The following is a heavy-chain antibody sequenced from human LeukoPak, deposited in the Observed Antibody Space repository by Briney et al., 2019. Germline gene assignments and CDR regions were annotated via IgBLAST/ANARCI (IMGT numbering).Heavy chain of an antibody. CDR2: PIPLFGTP. J-gene: IGHJ3*02. D-gene: IGHD5-24*01. Sequence: SVKVSCKASGGTFNNYAINWVRQAPGQGLEWVGRPIPLFGTPNYAQKFQGKVTITADESTSTFYMDLSGLRSEDTAVYYCAHATQRLPTIMIDAFDIWGQGARVTVSS. V-gene: IGHV1-69*13. CDR3: AHATQRLPTIMIDAFDI. CDR1: GGTFNNYA.